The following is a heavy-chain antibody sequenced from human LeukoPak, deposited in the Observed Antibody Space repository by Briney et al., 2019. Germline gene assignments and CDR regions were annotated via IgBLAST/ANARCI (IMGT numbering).Heavy chain of an antibody. J-gene: IGHJ5*02. CDR3: ARQCQLRERRSWFDP. CDR2: IYYSGST. V-gene: IGHV4-59*11. Sequence: SETLSLTCTVSGGSISSHYWSWIRQPPGKGLEWIGYIYYSGSTNYNPSLKSRVTISVDTSKNQFSLKLSSVTAADTAVYYCARQCQLRERRSWFDPWGQGTLVTVSS. CDR1: GGSISSHY. D-gene: IGHD2-2*01.